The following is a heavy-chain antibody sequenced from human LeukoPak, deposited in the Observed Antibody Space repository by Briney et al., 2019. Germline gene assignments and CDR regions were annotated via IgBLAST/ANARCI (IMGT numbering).Heavy chain of an antibody. Sequence: SETLSLTCTVSGGSISGYYWSWIRQPPGKGLEWIGYIYSSGSANYNPSLKSRVTMSVDTSKNQFSLKLSSVTAADTAVYYCAREEAAVFGVVTNWFDPWGQGTLVTVSS. J-gene: IGHJ5*02. CDR2: IYSSGSA. V-gene: IGHV4-59*12. D-gene: IGHD3-3*01. CDR1: GGSISGYY. CDR3: AREEAAVFGVVTNWFDP.